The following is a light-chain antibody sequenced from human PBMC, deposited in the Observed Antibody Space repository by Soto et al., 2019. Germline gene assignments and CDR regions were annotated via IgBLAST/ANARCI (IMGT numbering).Light chain of an antibody. Sequence: QPVLTQSSSASASLGSAVKLTCTLSSGHSSHIIAWHQQQPGKAPRYLMKVEDSGSYNKGSGVPDRFSGSSSGADRHLTISNLQSEDEADYYCEMWDSNSWVFGGGTQLTVL. CDR1: SGHSSHI. CDR3: EMWDSNSWV. J-gene: IGLJ3*02. CDR2: VEDSGSY. V-gene: IGLV4-60*03.